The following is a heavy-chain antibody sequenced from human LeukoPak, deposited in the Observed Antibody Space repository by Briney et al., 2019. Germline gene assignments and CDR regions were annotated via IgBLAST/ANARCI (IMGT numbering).Heavy chain of an antibody. J-gene: IGHJ5*01. Sequence: ASVKVSCKASGYTFTGYYMHWVRQAPGQGLEWMGRINPNSGGTNYAQKFQGRVTMTRDTSISTAYMELSRLRSDDTAVYYCARDPSYSDYGGNNWFDSWGQGTLVTVSS. CDR3: ARDPSYSDYGGNNWFDS. D-gene: IGHD4-23*01. CDR1: GYTFTGYY. V-gene: IGHV1-2*06. CDR2: INPNSGGT.